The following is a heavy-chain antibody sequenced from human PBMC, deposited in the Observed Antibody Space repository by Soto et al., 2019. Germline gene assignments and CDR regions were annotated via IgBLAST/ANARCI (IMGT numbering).Heavy chain of an antibody. CDR1: GYIFTNYA. V-gene: IGHV1-3*01. CDR3: ARDRTTSSTRRFDY. CDR2: ISGADGNT. J-gene: IGHJ4*02. D-gene: IGHD4-17*01. Sequence: QVQLVQSGAEVKKPGASVKVSCKASGYIFTNYAIHWVRQAPGQMLEWMGWISGADGNTRYSPKFQGSLTISTDTAASTDYMELSSLSSEDTAVFYCARDRTTSSTRRFDYWGQGTLVTVSS.